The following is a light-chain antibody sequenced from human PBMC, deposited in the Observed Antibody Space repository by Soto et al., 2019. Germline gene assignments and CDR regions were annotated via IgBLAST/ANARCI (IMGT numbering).Light chain of an antibody. J-gene: IGLJ3*02. Sequence: SYELTQPPSLSVAPGKTAIVACGGSNIGSKSVHWYQKKSGQSTVLVMYYESGRPSGIPERFSGSNSGNTATLTISRVEAGDEADYYCQVWDISSGHVVFGGGTKLTVL. V-gene: IGLV3-21*01. CDR3: QVWDISSGHVV. CDR2: YES. CDR1: NIGSKS.